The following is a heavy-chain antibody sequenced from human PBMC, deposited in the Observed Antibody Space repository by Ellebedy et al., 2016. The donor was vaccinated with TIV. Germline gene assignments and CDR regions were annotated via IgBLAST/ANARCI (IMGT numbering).Heavy chain of an antibody. CDR1: GGSISSRNSY. V-gene: IGHV4-39*01. CDR3: VRGVRESYYYGMDV. Sequence: MPSETLSLTCTVSGGSISSRNSYWGWIRQPPGQGPEWIGTISYTGTTYYNPSVESRITMSVDTSKNQFSLKLSSVTAADTAVYYCVRGVRESYYYGMDVWGQGTTVTVSS. D-gene: IGHD3-10*01. CDR2: ISYTGTT. J-gene: IGHJ6*02.